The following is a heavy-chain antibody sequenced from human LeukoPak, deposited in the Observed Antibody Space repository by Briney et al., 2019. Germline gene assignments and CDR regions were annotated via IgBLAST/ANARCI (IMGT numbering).Heavy chain of an antibody. CDR1: GFTFSSYS. V-gene: IGHV3-21*01. CDR3: ARGDYGDYWLGYYYYYYYMDV. D-gene: IGHD4-17*01. Sequence: GGSLRLSCAASGFTFSSYSMNWVRQAPGKGLEWVSSISSSSSYIYYADSVKGRFTISRDNAKNSLYLQMNSLRAEDTAVYYCARGDYGDYWLGYYYYYYYMDVWGKGTTVTVSS. J-gene: IGHJ6*03. CDR2: ISSSSSYI.